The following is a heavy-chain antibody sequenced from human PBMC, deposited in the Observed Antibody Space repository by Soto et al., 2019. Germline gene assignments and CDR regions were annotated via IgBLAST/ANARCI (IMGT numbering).Heavy chain of an antibody. V-gene: IGHV3-7*04. CDR3: VRARVDY. Sequence: GGSLRLSCAPAAFTFSNYWMTWVSQAPGKGLEWVATIKEDGSEKYYGGSLRARFTISRDNAENSLYLQMNSLRAEDTAVYYCVRARVDYWGQGSLVTVSS. CDR1: AFTFSNYW. J-gene: IGHJ4*02. CDR2: IKEDGSEK.